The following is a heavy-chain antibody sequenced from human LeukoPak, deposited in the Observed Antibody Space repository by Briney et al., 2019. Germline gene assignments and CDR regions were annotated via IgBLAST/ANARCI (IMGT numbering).Heavy chain of an antibody. D-gene: IGHD6-13*01. CDR1: GFTFDDYA. CDR3: AKETVGIAAAGVRYSGMEV. CDR2: ISWNSGSI. J-gene: IGHJ6*02. V-gene: IGHV3-9*01. Sequence: GGSLRLSCAAPGFTFDDYALHWVRQPPGRGLEWWSGISWNSGSIGYADSLKGRFTISRDNSKNSLYLQMNSLRAEDTALYYCAKETVGIAAAGVRYSGMEVWGQGPTVTVSS.